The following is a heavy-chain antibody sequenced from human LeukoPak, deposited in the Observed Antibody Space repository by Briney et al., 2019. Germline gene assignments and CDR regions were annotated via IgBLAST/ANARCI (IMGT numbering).Heavy chain of an antibody. D-gene: IGHD1-1*01. CDR1: GGSISSGNW. CDR2: IFHSGST. Sequence: SETLSLTCALSGGSISSGNWWSWVRQPPGKGLEWIGEIFHSGSTNYNPSLKSRLTISLDKSKNQFSLKLRSVTAADTAVYYCASAKTGTTYAFDIWGQGTMVTVSS. CDR3: ASAKTGTTYAFDI. J-gene: IGHJ3*02. V-gene: IGHV4-4*02.